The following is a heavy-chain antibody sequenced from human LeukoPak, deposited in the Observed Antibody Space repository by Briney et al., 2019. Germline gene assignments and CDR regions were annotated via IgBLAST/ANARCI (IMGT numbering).Heavy chain of an antibody. CDR2: IYYSGST. Sequence: SETLSLTXTVSGASISSYYWSWIWQPPGKGLEWIGYIYYSGSTYYNPSLKSRVTISVGTSKNQFSLKLSSVTAADTAVYYCARVPSSNFYDQLWYFDLWGRGTLVTVSS. V-gene: IGHV4-59*01. D-gene: IGHD2/OR15-2a*01. CDR1: GASISSYY. CDR3: ARVPSSNFYDQLWYFDL. J-gene: IGHJ2*01.